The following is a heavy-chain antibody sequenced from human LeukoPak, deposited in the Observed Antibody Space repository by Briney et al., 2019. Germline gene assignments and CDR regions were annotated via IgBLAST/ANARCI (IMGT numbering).Heavy chain of an antibody. V-gene: IGHV3-7*03. J-gene: IGHJ5*02. CDR3: ARDESIAAAGTEWYWFDP. D-gene: IGHD6-13*01. CDR2: IKQDGSEK. Sequence: GGSLRLSCAASGFTFSSYWMSWVRQAPGKGLEWVANIKQDGSEKYYVDSVKGRFTISRDNAKNSLYLQMNSLRAEDTAVYYCARDESIAAAGTEWYWFDPWGQGTLVTVSS. CDR1: GFTFSSYW.